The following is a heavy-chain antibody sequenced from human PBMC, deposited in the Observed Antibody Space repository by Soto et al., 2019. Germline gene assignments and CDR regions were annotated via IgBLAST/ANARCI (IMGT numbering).Heavy chain of an antibody. J-gene: IGHJ4*02. CDR3: ARAHCSSGSCYYPY. D-gene: IGHD2-15*01. CDR2: ITSNGGST. CDR1: GFIFSNYG. Sequence: GGSLRLSCAGSGFIFSNYGMHWVRQAPGKGLEYVSAITSNGGSTYYADSVKGRFTISRDNSKNTLYLQMDSLRAEDMATYYCARAHCSSGSCYYPYWGQGILVTVSS. V-gene: IGHV3-64*02.